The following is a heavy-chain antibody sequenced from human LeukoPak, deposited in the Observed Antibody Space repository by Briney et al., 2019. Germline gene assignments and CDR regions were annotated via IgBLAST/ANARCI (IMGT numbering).Heavy chain of an antibody. V-gene: IGHV3-30-3*01. Sequence: PGRSLRLSCAASGFTFSSYAMHWVRQAPGKGPEWVAVISYDGSNKYYADSVKGRFTISRDNSKNTLYLQMNSLRAEDTAVYYCAKLVRSYWGQGTLVTVSS. CDR1: GFTFSSYA. D-gene: IGHD6-13*01. CDR3: AKLVRSY. J-gene: IGHJ4*02. CDR2: ISYDGSNK.